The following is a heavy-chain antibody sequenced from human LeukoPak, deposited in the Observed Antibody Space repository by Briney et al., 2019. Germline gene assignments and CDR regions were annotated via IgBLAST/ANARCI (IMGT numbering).Heavy chain of an antibody. V-gene: IGHV1-69*04. CDR1: GGTFSSYA. CDR3: AREGDYYYYGMDV. Sequence: ASVKVSCKASGGTFSSYAISWVRQAPGQGLEWMGRIIPIFGIANYAQKFQGRVTITADKSTSTAYMELSSLRSEDTAVYYCAREGDYYYYGMDVWGQGTTVTVSS. J-gene: IGHJ6*02. CDR2: IIPIFGIA.